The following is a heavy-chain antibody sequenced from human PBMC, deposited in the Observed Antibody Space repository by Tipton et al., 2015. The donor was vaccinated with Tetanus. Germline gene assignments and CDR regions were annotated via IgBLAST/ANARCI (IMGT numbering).Heavy chain of an antibody. CDR1: GFTFGSYW. D-gene: IGHD1-26*01. CDR2: MKQDGSEK. CDR3: VRVWYSGSYRAEYFQH. Sequence: SLRLSCAASGFTFGSYWMSWVRQAPGKGLEWVANMKQDGSEKNYADSVKGRFTISRDNAKNSLYLQMNSLRAEDMAVYYCVRVWYSGSYRAEYFQHWGQGTLVTVSS. J-gene: IGHJ1*01. V-gene: IGHV3-7*01.